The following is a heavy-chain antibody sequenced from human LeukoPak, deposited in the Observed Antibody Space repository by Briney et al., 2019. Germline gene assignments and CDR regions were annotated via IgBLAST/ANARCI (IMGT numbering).Heavy chain of an antibody. V-gene: IGHV4-4*02. J-gene: IGHJ4*02. CDR3: ARDKRQASGRGLDY. CDR1: GGSISSSNW. CDR2: IYHSGST. Sequence: SGTLSLTCAVSGGSISSSNWWSWVRQPPGKGLEWIGEIYHSGSTNYNPSLKSRVTISVDKSKNQFSLKLSSVTAADTAAYYCARDKRQASGRGLDYWGQGTLVTVSS. D-gene: IGHD1-1*01.